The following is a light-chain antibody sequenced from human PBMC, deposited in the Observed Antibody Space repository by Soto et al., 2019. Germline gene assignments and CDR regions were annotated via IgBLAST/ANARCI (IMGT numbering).Light chain of an antibody. CDR1: SGHNTYS. CDR2: LKSDGSH. J-gene: IGLJ2*01. CDR3: QTWATGIQV. V-gene: IGLV4-69*01. Sequence: QAVVTQSPSASASLGASVKLTCTLSSGHNTYSIAWHQQQPEKGPRFLMKLKSDGSHSRGDGIPDRFSGSSSGAERYLTISSLQSEDEADYYCQTWATGIQVFGGGTKLTAL.